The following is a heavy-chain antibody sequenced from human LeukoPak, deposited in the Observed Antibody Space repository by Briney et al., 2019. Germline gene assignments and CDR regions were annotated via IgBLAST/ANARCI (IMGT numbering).Heavy chain of an antibody. CDR2: ISGSGGST. V-gene: IGHV3-23*01. CDR1: GFTFSSYA. J-gene: IGHJ4*02. CDR3: AKLPPYSSGWPPDY. Sequence: GGSLRLSRAAPGFTFSSYAMSWGRQAPGEGVEGVSAISGSGGSTYYADSVKGRFTISRDNSKNTLYLQMNSLRAEDTAVYYCAKLPPYSSGWPPDYWGQGTLVTVSS. D-gene: IGHD6-19*01.